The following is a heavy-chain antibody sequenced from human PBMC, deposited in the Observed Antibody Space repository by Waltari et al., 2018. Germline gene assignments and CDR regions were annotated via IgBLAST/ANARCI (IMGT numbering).Heavy chain of an antibody. D-gene: IGHD3-16*02. CDR2: IVVGSGNT. CDR1: GFTFTSSA. J-gene: IGHJ3*02. V-gene: IGHV1-58*01. CDR3: AADRIDYDYIWGSYRPDAFDI. Sequence: GKKPGTSVKVSCKASGFTFTSSAVQWVRQARGQRLEWIGWIVVGSGNTNYAQKFQERVTITRDMSTSTAYMELSSLRSEDTAVYYCAADRIDYDYIWGSYRPDAFDIWGQGTMVTVSS.